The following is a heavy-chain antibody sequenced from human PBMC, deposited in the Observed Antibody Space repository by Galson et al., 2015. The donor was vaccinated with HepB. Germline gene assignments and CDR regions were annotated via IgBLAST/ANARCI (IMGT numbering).Heavy chain of an antibody. CDR3: ARGGYYGIYYFDY. J-gene: IGHJ4*02. D-gene: IGHD2/OR15-2a*01. CDR2: IYSGGST. V-gene: IGHV3-53*01. Sequence: SLRLSCAASGFTVSSNYMSWVRQAPGKGLEWVSVIYSGGSTHYADFVKGRFTISRDNSKNTRYLQMNSLRAEDTAVYYCARGGYYGIYYFDYWGQGTLVTVSS. CDR1: GFTVSSNY.